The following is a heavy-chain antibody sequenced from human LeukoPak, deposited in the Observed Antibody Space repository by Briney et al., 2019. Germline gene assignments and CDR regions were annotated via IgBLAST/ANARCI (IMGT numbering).Heavy chain of an antibody. V-gene: IGHV3-48*01. J-gene: IGHJ4*02. CDR2: ISSSGTTM. CDR3: AKVPFITMVRGVHFDY. Sequence: PGGSLRLSCAASGFTFSDYTMNWVRQAPGKGLEWVSYISSSGTTMFYADSVKGRFTISRDNSKNTLYLQMNSLRAEDTAVYYCAKVPFITMVRGVHFDYWGQGTLVTVSS. CDR1: GFTFSDYT. D-gene: IGHD3-10*01.